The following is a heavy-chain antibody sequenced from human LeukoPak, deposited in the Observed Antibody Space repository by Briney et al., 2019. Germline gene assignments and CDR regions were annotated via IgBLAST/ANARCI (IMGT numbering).Heavy chain of an antibody. CDR2: IYSGGST. CDR3: ARHAGPTVTTSGYYYYYGMDV. J-gene: IGHJ6*02. Sequence: GGSLRLSCAASGFTVSSNYMSWVRQAPGKGLDWVSVIYSGGSTYYADSVKGRFTISRDNSKNTLYLQMNSLRAEDTAVYYCARHAGPTVTTSGYYYYYGMDVWGQGTTVTVSS. V-gene: IGHV3-53*01. D-gene: IGHD4-11*01. CDR1: GFTVSSNY.